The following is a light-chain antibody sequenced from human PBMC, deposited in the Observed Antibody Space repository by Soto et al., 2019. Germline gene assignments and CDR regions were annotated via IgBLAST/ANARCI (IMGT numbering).Light chain of an antibody. V-gene: IGLV2-14*01. Sequence: QSALTQPASVSGSPGPSITISCTGTSSDVGGYKYVSWYQQHPGKAPKLMIYEVTNRPSGVSNRFSGSKSGNTASLTISGIHTEDEADYYCSSYTSSSTLVFGGGTKLTVL. CDR2: EVT. CDR1: SSDVGGYKY. CDR3: SSYTSSSTLV. J-gene: IGLJ3*02.